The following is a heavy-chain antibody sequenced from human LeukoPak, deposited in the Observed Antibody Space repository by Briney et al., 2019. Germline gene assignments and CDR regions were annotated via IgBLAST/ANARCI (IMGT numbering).Heavy chain of an antibody. CDR3: AREPRYCSSTSCPGASLDY. Sequence: GGSLRLSCAASGFTVSSNYVSWVRQVPGKGLELVSVIFTGGTTYYADSVRDRFTISRDNSKNSLYLQMNSLRADDTAVYYCAREPRYCSSTSCPGASLDYWGQGTLVTVSS. CDR2: IFTGGTT. D-gene: IGHD2-2*01. CDR1: GFTVSSNY. J-gene: IGHJ4*02. V-gene: IGHV3-53*01.